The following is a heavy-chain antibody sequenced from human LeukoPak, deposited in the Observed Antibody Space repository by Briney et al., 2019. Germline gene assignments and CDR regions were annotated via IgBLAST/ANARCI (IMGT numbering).Heavy chain of an antibody. J-gene: IGHJ4*02. V-gene: IGHV5-51*01. CDR2: IYPGDSDT. CDR1: GYSFTSYW. Sequence: GESLKISCKGSGYSFTSYWIGWVRPMPGKGLEWMGIIYPGDSDTRYSPSFQGQVTISADNSISTAYLQWSSLKASDTAMYYCARTTAAADSIASDYWGQGTLVTVSS. D-gene: IGHD6-13*01. CDR3: ARTTAAADSIASDY.